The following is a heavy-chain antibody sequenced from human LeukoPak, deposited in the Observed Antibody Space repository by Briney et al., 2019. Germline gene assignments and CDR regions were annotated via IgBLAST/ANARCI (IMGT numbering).Heavy chain of an antibody. V-gene: IGHV1-2*02. J-gene: IGHJ5*02. CDR2: INPNSGAT. Sequence: ASVKVSCKASGYTFTGYYMHWVRQAPGQGLEWMGWINPNSGATKSAQKFQGRVTMTRDTSITTAYMELYSPRSDDTALYYCAREMTPVGGSPLIWFDPWGQGTLVTVSS. D-gene: IGHD4-23*01. CDR3: AREMTPVGGSPLIWFDP. CDR1: GYTFTGYY.